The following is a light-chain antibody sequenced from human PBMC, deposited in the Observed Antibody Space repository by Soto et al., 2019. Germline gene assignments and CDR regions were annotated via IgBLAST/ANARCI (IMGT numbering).Light chain of an antibody. V-gene: IGKV3-20*01. CDR1: QSVTSNY. Sequence: MLWIQSSGTPSXXLREXQTLXXQXSQSVTSNYLAWYQQKPGQAPGLLIYDTSTRASGVPDRFSGSGSGTEFTLTISRLEPEDFAVYYCQQYGTSPQTFGQGTTVDIK. CDR2: DTS. J-gene: IGKJ1*01. CDR3: QQYGTSPQT.